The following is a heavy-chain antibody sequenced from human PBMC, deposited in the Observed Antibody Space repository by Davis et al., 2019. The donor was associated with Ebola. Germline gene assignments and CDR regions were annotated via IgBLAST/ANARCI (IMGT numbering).Heavy chain of an antibody. J-gene: IGHJ6*02. Sequence: PGGSLRLSCAASGFTFSSYSMNWVRQAPGKGLEWVSYISSSSSTIYYANSVKGRFTISRDNAKNSLYLQMNSLRDEDTAVYYCARVGAYARYYGMDVWGQGTTVTVSS. D-gene: IGHD3-10*01. CDR1: GFTFSSYS. V-gene: IGHV3-48*02. CDR3: ARVGAYARYYGMDV. CDR2: ISSSSSTI.